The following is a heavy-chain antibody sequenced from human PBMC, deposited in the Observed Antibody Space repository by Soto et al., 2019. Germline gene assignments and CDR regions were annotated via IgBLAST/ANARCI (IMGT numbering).Heavy chain of an antibody. CDR2: ISYDGSNK. D-gene: IGHD6-13*01. V-gene: IGHV3-30-3*01. CDR1: GFTFSSYA. Sequence: GGSLRLSCAASGFTFSSYAMHWVRQAPGKGLEWVAVISYDGSNKYYADSVKGRFTISRDNSKNTLYLQMNSLRAEDTAVYYCARERIAAARGGYFDYWGQGTLVTVSS. J-gene: IGHJ4*02. CDR3: ARERIAAARGGYFDY.